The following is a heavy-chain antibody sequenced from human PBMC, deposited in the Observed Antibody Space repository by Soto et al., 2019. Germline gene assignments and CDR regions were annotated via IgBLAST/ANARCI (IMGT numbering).Heavy chain of an antibody. D-gene: IGHD2-2*03. CDR1: GYRLTTYW. CDR2: IYPGDSDT. Sequence: LGESLKISCKGSGYRLTTYWVGWVRQMPGKGLEWMGIIYPGDSDTRYSPSFRGQVTISADKSISTAYLQWSSLKASDTAIYYCAYGSSSHYYYMAVWSRGNTVTGS. CDR3: AYGSSSHYYYMAV. V-gene: IGHV5-51*01. J-gene: IGHJ6*03.